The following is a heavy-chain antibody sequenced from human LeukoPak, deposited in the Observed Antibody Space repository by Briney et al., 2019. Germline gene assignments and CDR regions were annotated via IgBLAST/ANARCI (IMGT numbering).Heavy chain of an antibody. CDR3: ARDPGLSGYYFDY. J-gene: IGHJ4*02. Sequence: GGSLRLSCAASGFTFSSYSMNWVRQAPGKGLEWVSYISSSSSTIYYADSVKGRFTISRDNAKNSLYLQMNSLRTEDTAVYYCARDPGLSGYYFDYWGQGTLVTVSS. CDR2: ISSSSSTI. D-gene: IGHD3-22*01. CDR1: GFTFSSYS. V-gene: IGHV3-48*01.